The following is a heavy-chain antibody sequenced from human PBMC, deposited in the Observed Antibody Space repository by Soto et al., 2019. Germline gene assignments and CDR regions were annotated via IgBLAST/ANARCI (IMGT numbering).Heavy chain of an antibody. V-gene: IGHV4-31*01. Sequence: QVQLQESGPGLVKPSQTLSLTCTVSGDAISRGGYYWGWIRQHPGKGLQWLGYSYYSGHTYYSPSPRSPITISVDMSENQFSLKLTSATAADTAVYYCVRCRGYTASGPGGWWFDPWGQGTLVTVSS. CDR2: SYYSGHT. CDR3: VRCRGYTASGPGGWWFDP. D-gene: IGHD5-12*01. CDR1: GDAISRGGYY. J-gene: IGHJ5*02.